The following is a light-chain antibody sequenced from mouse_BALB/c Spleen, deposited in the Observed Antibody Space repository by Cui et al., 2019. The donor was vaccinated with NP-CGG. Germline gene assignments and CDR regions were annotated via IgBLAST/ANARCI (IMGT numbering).Light chain of an antibody. V-gene: IGLV1*01. CDR2: GTN. J-gene: IGLJ1*01. CDR3: ALWYSNHWV. CDR1: TGAVTTSNY. Sequence: QAVVTQESAPHTSPGETVTLTCPQNTGAVTTSNYANWVQEKPDHLFTGLIGGTNNRAPGVPARFSGSLIGDKAALTITGAQTEDEAVYFCALWYSNHWVFGGGTKLTVL.